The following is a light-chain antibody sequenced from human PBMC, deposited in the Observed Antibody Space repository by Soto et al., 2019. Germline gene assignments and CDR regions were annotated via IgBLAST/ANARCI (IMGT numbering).Light chain of an antibody. CDR1: QSVSSN. V-gene: IGKV3-15*01. J-gene: IGKJ1*01. CDR2: GAS. Sequence: EFVFTQSPSTLSLSPIERATPSCRASQSVSSNLAWYQQKPGQAPRLLIYGASTRATGIPARFSGSGSGTDFTLTISSLQSEDLAVYYCQQYNNWPWTFGQGTKVDIK. CDR3: QQYNNWPWT.